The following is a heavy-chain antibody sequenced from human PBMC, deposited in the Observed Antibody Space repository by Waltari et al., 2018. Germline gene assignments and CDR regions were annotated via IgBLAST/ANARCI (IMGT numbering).Heavy chain of an antibody. Sequence: EVQLVDSGGDLVQPGGSLRLSCAASGFTFSSYWLTWVRQAPGKGLEWVANINQDGRARYYLGSVKGRFTISRDNAKNSLYLQMNSLRADDTAVYYCARDRGSIPEPRWLDPWGQGTLVTVSS. CDR2: INQDGRAR. CDR1: GFTFSSYW. V-gene: IGHV3-7*03. D-gene: IGHD2-2*02. CDR3: ARDRGSIPEPRWLDP. J-gene: IGHJ5*02.